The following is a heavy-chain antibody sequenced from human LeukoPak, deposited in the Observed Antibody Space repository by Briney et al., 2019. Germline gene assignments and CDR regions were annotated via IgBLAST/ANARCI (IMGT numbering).Heavy chain of an antibody. CDR1: GFTFSSYG. Sequence: GGSLRLSCAASGFTFSSYGMHWVRQAPGKGLERVAVISYDGSNKYYADSVKGRFTISRDNSKNTLYLQMNSLRAEDTAVYYCARSAQQLVFDYWGQGTLVTVSS. D-gene: IGHD6-13*01. CDR3: ARSAQQLVFDY. J-gene: IGHJ4*02. CDR2: ISYDGSNK. V-gene: IGHV3-30*03.